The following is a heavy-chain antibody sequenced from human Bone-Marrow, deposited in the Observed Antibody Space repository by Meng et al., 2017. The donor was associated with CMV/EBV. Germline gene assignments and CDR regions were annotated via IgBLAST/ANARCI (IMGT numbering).Heavy chain of an antibody. V-gene: IGHV3-23*01. J-gene: IGHJ4*02. CDR2: ISGSGGST. Sequence: SGFTFGSYAMSWVRRAQGKGLEWVSAISGSGGSTYYADSVKGRFTISRDNSKNTLYLQMNSLRAEDTAVYYCANSYSSGWSLAPFDYWGQGTLVTVSS. CDR3: ANSYSSGWSLAPFDY. D-gene: IGHD6-19*01. CDR1: GFTFGSYA.